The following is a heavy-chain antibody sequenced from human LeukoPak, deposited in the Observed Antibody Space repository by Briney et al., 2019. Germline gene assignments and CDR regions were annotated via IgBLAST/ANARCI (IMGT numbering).Heavy chain of an antibody. Sequence: GGSLRLSCAASGFTFSSYSMNWVRQAPGKGLEWVSSISSSSSYIYYADSVKGRFTISRDNAKNSLYLQMNSLRAEDTAVYYCARAQYCSGGSCPLAEYFQHWGQGILVAVS. CDR1: GFTFSSYS. V-gene: IGHV3-21*01. D-gene: IGHD2-15*01. CDR3: ARAQYCSGGSCPLAEYFQH. J-gene: IGHJ1*01. CDR2: ISSSSSYI.